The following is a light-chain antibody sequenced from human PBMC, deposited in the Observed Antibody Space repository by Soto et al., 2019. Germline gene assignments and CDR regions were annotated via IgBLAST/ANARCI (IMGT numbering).Light chain of an antibody. V-gene: IGKV3-20*01. Sequence: EIVLTQSPGTLSLSPGKRATLSCRASQSVSRDYLGWYQQTPGQAPRLLIFGASSRATGIPDRFTGSESGTDFTLTISRLEPDDSAVYYCQQYGSSPITFGQGTRLEIK. CDR2: GAS. J-gene: IGKJ5*01. CDR1: QSVSRDY. CDR3: QQYGSSPIT.